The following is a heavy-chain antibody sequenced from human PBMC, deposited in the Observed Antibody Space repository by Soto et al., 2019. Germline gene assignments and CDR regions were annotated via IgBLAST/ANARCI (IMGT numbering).Heavy chain of an antibody. J-gene: IGHJ5*02. CDR3: AKSGSSGWYGWFDP. CDR1: GFSLRTSGVG. CDR2: IYWNDDK. D-gene: IGHD6-19*01. V-gene: IGHV2-5*01. Sequence: QITSKESGPTLVKPTQTLTLTCIFSGFSLRTSGVGVGWIRQPPGKALEWLGFIYWNDDKRYSPSLKSRLTITKDTSKNQVVLTMTNMDPVDTATYYCAKSGSSGWYGWFDPWGQGTLVTVSS.